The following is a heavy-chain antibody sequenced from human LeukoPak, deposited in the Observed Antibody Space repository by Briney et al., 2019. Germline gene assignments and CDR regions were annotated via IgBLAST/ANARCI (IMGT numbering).Heavy chain of an antibody. CDR1: GLTVSTNY. V-gene: IGHV3-66*01. CDR3: ARVQGETLPTNAFDI. J-gene: IGHJ3*02. CDR2: LYSGGST. D-gene: IGHD5-12*01. Sequence: PGGSLRLSCAASGLTVSTNYMSWVRQAPGKGLEWVSVLYSGGSTSYTDSVKGRFTISRDNSKNMLYLQMNSLRAEDTAVYYCARVQGETLPTNAFDIWGQGTMVTVSS.